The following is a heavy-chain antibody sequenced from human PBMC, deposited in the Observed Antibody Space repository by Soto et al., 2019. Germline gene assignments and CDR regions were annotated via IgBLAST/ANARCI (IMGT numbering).Heavy chain of an antibody. Sequence: QVQLVQSGAEVKKPGASVKVSCKASGYTFTSYGITWVRQAPGQRLQWMGRSSAPNGNTKYAQKVQGRVTMATDTATSTAYMELRAPRSEDTAVYYCARNLSIFDYCGQGALVTGST. CDR2: SSAPNGNT. V-gene: IGHV1-18*01. CDR3: ARNLSIFDY. CDR1: GYTFTSYG. J-gene: IGHJ4*02.